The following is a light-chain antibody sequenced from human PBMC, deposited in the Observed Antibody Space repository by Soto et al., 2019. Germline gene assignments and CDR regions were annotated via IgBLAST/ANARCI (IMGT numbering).Light chain of an antibody. CDR2: GAS. J-gene: IGKJ5*01. Sequence: MMMTQSPATLSVSPGERVTLSCRTSHSVNSHVAWYQQKPGQAPRLLLYGASTRATGIPARFSGSGSGTEFTLTISSLQSEDFAVYYCQQYNNWPLTFGQGTRLEIK. CDR3: QQYNNWPLT. V-gene: IGKV3-15*01. CDR1: HSVNSH.